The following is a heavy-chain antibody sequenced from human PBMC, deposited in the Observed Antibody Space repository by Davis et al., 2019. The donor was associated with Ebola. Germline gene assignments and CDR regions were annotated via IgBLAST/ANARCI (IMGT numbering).Heavy chain of an antibody. V-gene: IGHV3-23*01. CDR1: GFTFSRYA. CDR3: ARGRDYALDI. J-gene: IGHJ3*02. Sequence: PGGSLRLSCAASGFTFSRYAMSWVRLAPGKGLEWVSAISGSAAATYYADSVKGRFTISRDNSKNTMYLQMNSLRDDDTAVYYCARGRDYALDIWGQGTMVTVSS. CDR2: ISGSAAAT. D-gene: IGHD2-21*02.